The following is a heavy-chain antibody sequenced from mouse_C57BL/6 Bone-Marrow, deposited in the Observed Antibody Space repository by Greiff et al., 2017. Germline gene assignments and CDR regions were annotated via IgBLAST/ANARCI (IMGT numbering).Heavy chain of an antibody. J-gene: IGHJ2*01. Sequence: EVKLQESGAELVKPGASVKLSCTASGFNIKDYYIHWVKQRTEQGLEWIGRIDPEDGETKYAPQFQDKATITADTSSNTAYLQLSSLTSEDTAVYYCTRSLIYYGTNYWGQGTTLTVSS. D-gene: IGHD1-1*01. CDR3: TRSLIYYGTNY. CDR2: IDPEDGET. V-gene: IGHV14-2*01. CDR1: GFNIKDYY.